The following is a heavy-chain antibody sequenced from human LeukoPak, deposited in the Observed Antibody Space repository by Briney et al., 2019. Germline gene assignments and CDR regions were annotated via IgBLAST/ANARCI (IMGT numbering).Heavy chain of an antibody. CDR2: INPDSGGT. J-gene: IGHJ4*02. CDR3: ARGDSSGYYFLGPDY. D-gene: IGHD3-22*01. CDR1: GYTFTGYY. V-gene: IGHV1-2*06. Sequence: GASVKVSCKASGYTFTGYYMHWVRQAPGQGLEWMGRINPDSGGTNYAQKFQGRVTMTRDTSISTAYMELSRLRSDDTAVYYCARGDSSGYYFLGPDYWGQGTLVTVSS.